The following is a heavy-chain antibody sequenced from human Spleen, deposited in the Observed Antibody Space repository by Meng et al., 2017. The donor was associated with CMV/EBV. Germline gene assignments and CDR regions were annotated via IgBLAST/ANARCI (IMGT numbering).Heavy chain of an antibody. CDR3: ADLAEAFGMDV. D-gene: IGHD6-19*01. J-gene: IGHJ6*02. V-gene: IGHV3-72*01. CDR1: GSTFSDHH. CDR2: IKKKADSYTT. Sequence: GESLKISCAASGSTFSDHHLDWVRQAPGRGLEWVGQIKKKADSYTTYYAASVKGRFTISRDDSKNSLYLQMNSLKTEDSAVYYCADLAEAFGMDVWGQGTTVTVSS.